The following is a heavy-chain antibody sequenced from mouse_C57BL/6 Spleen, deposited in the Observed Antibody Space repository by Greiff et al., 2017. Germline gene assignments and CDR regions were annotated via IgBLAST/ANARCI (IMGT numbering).Heavy chain of an antibody. Sequence: EVQVVESGGGLVQPGGSLKLSCAASGFTFSDYYMYWVRQTPEKRLEWVAYISNGGGSTYYPDTVKGRFTISRDNAKNTLYLQMSRLKSEDTAMYYCARRHDGYYGAMDYWGQGTSVTGSS. J-gene: IGHJ4*01. D-gene: IGHD2-3*01. CDR3: ARRHDGYYGAMDY. CDR1: GFTFSDYY. V-gene: IGHV5-12*01. CDR2: ISNGGGST.